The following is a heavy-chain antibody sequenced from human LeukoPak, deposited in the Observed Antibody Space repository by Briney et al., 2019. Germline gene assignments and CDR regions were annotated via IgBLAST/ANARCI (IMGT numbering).Heavy chain of an antibody. CDR3: AKVGYGSGSYYTPFEFDY. J-gene: IGHJ4*02. D-gene: IGHD3-10*01. V-gene: IGHV3-23*01. Sequence: KTGGSLRLSCAASGFTFSSYAMSWVRQAPGKGLEWVSAISGSGGSTYYADSVKGRFTISRDNSKNTLYLQMNSLRAEDTAVYYCAKVGYGSGSYYTPFEFDYWGQGTLVTVSS. CDR2: ISGSGGST. CDR1: GFTFSSYA.